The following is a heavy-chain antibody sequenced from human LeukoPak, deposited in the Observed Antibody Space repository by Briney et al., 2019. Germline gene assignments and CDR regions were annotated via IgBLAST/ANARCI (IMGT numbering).Heavy chain of an antibody. CDR1: GGSFSGYY. CDR2: INHSGST. CDR3: ARGLKVGGIKT. J-gene: IGHJ5*02. V-gene: IGHV4-34*01. Sequence: SETLSLTCAVYGGSFSGYYWSWIRQPPGKGLEWIGEINHSGSTNYNPSLKSRVTISVDTSKNQFSLKLSSVTAADTAVYYCARGLKVGGIKTWGQGTRVTVSS. D-gene: IGHD6-19*01.